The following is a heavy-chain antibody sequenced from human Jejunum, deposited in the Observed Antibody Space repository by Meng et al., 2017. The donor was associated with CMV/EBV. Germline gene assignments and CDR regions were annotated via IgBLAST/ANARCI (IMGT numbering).Heavy chain of an antibody. Sequence: GFQFDDYGVNWVRQVPGKGLEWVCGINWNGGSTGYVDSVKGRFTISRDNAKNSLYLQMNSLRAEDTALYYCARVYSRGFVYHMDVWGQGTTVTVSS. D-gene: IGHD3-22*01. CDR1: GFQFDDYG. CDR3: ARVYSRGFVYHMDV. J-gene: IGHJ6*02. CDR2: INWNGGST. V-gene: IGHV3-20*03.